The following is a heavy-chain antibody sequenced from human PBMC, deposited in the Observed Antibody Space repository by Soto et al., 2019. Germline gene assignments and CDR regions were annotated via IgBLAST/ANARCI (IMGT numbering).Heavy chain of an antibody. J-gene: IGHJ4*02. Sequence: QVQLQESGPGLVKPSETLSLTCTVSGDSISGDHWSWIRQPPGKGLAWNGNNIYNGNTNYNPSLRSRVTISVDTAKNQFSLKLNSVTAADAAVYFGARGSSWSQEYLFAYWRQGILVTVSA. V-gene: IGHV4-59*01. CDR2: NIYNGNT. CDR1: GDSISGDH. D-gene: IGHD1-26*01. CDR3: ARGSSWSQEYLFAY.